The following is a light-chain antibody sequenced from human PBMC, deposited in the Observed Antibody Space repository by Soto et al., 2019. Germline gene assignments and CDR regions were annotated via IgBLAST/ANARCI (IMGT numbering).Light chain of an antibody. V-gene: IGKV2-30*01. CDR3: MQGTHPFT. CDR1: QSLVYSDGNTY. Sequence: DVVMTQSPLSLPVTLGQPASISCRSSQSLVYSDGNTYLNWFQQRPGQSPRRLIYKVSNRDSGVPDRFSGSGSVTDFTLKISRVEAEDVGVYYCMQGTHPFTFGPGTKVDIK. J-gene: IGKJ3*01. CDR2: KVS.